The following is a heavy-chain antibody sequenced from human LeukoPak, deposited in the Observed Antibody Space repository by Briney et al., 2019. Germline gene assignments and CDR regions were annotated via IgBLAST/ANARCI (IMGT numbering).Heavy chain of an antibody. CDR2: IYWNDDK. J-gene: IGHJ4*02. CDR3: AHRKSGGYFDY. CDR1: GFSLRTSGVG. D-gene: IGHD3-10*01. Sequence: SGPTLVKPTQTLTLTCTFSGFSLRTSGVGVGWIRRPPGKALEWLALIYWNDDKRYSPSLRNRLTITKDTSKNQVVLTMTNMDPVDAATYYCAHRKSGGYFDYWGQGTLVTVSS. V-gene: IGHV2-5*01.